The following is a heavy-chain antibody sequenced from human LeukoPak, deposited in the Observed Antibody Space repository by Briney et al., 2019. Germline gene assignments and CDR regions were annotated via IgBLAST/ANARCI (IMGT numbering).Heavy chain of an antibody. V-gene: IGHV3-13*01. Sequence: GGSLRLSCVASGFTFSSYDIHWARQATGKGLEWVSAIGTAFDTSYAVSVKGRFTISRENAKSSLLLQMNNLRAGDTALYYCARRNWGSGGGFDIWGQGTVVTVSS. J-gene: IGHJ3*02. D-gene: IGHD7-27*01. CDR1: GFTFSSYD. CDR3: ARRNWGSGGGFDI. CDR2: IGTAFDT.